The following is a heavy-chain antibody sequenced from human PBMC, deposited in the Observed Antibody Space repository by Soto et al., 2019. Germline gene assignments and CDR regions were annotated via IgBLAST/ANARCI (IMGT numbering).Heavy chain of an antibody. D-gene: IGHD3-9*01. J-gene: IGHJ6*02. CDR2: IIPIFGTA. V-gene: IGHV1-69*13. Sequence: SVKVSCKASGGTFSSYAISWVRQAPGQGLEWMGGIIPIFGTANYAQKCQGRVTITADESTSTAYMELSSLRSEDTAVYYCARQLRYFDWLLPGYYHYYGMDVWGQGTTVTVSS. CDR1: GGTFSSYA. CDR3: ARQLRYFDWLLPGYYHYYGMDV.